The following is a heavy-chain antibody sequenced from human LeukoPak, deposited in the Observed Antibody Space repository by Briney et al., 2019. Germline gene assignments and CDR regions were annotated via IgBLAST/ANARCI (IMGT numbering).Heavy chain of an antibody. J-gene: IGHJ4*02. CDR3: AHTGISGSYYVSFDY. D-gene: IGHD1-26*01. V-gene: IGHV2-5*01. CDR1: GFSLSTSGVG. Sequence: SGPTLVKPTQPLTLTCTFSGFSLSTSGVGVGWIRQPPGKALEWLALIYWNDDKRYSPSLKSRLTITKDTSKNQVVLTMTNMDPVDTATYYCAHTGISGSYYVSFDYWGQGTLVTVSS. CDR2: IYWNDDK.